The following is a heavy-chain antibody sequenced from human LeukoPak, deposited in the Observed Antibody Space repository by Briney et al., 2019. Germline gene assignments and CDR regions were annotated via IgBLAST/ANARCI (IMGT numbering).Heavy chain of an antibody. CDR2: IYSGGST. V-gene: IGHV3-53*01. Sequence: GGSLRLSYAASGFTVSSNYMSWVRQAPGKGLEWVSVIYSGGSTYYADSVKGRFAISRDNSKNTLYLQMNSLRAEDTAVYYCARGPTPVYSSGWYPFDYWGQGTLVTVSS. CDR3: ARGPTPVYSSGWYPFDY. CDR1: GFTVSSNY. D-gene: IGHD6-19*01. J-gene: IGHJ4*02.